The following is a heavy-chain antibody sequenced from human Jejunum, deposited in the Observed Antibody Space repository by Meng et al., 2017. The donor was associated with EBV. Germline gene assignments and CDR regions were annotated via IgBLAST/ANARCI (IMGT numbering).Heavy chain of an antibody. D-gene: IGHD4-17*01. Sequence: HLHRQGAGLGLVKPLQTLSPTCAVSGDSFTRGAYLLSWIRQPPGKGLEWIGNIYHIGSTYYNPSLKSRVTISVDRSKNQFSLKLTSVTAADTAVYYCARGGPDFGDYVPFDYWGQGTLVTVSS. CDR3: ARGGPDFGDYVPFDY. V-gene: IGHV4-30-2*01. J-gene: IGHJ4*02. CDR2: IYHIGST. CDR1: GDSFTRGAYL.